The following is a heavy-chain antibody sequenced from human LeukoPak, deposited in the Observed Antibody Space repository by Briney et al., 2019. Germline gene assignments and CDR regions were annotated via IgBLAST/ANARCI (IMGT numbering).Heavy chain of an antibody. V-gene: IGHV1-69*05. CDR3: ARSDYGDFKEFDY. CDR1: GGTFSGYA. J-gene: IGHJ4*02. D-gene: IGHD4-17*01. CDR2: IIPIFGTA. Sequence: SVKVSCKASGGTFSGYAISWVRQAPGQGLEWMGRIIPIFGTANYAQKFQGRVTITTDESTSTAYMELSSLRSEDTAVYYCARSDYGDFKEFDYWGQGTLVTVSS.